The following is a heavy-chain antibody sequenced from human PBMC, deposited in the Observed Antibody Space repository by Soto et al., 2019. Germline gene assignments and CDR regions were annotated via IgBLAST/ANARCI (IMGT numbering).Heavy chain of an antibody. J-gene: IGHJ4*02. Sequence: ESGGGLIQPGGSLKLSCAASGFTVGNNYMSWVRQAPGKGLEWVSLIYSTGTTKYADSVKGLFTVSRDNAKNTLYLQMNSLRAEDTAVYYCAKDGRGSGSHYNSFGYWGQGTLVTVSS. V-gene: IGHV3-53*01. CDR2: IYSTGTT. D-gene: IGHD3-10*01. CDR1: GFTVGNNY. CDR3: AKDGRGSGSHYNSFGY.